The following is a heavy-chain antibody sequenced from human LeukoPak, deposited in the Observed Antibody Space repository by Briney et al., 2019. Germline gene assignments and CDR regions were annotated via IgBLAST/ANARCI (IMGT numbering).Heavy chain of an antibody. D-gene: IGHD3-22*01. V-gene: IGHV4-34*01. CDR2: INHSGRT. J-gene: IGHJ4*02. Sequence: SETPSLTCAVYGGSFSGYYWSWIRQPPGKGLELNGEINHSGRTNYNPSLNSRVTISVETSKNQFSLKLSSVTAADTAVYYCARVTGYMIGDYFDYWGQGTLVTVSS. CDR1: GGSFSGYY. CDR3: ARVTGYMIGDYFDY.